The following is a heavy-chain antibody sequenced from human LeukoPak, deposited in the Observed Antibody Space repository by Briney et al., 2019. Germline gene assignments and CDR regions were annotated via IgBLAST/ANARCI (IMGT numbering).Heavy chain of an antibody. Sequence: SETLSLTCTVSGGSISSSYYWGWIRQPPGKGLEWIGSIYYSGSTYYNPSLKSRVTISVDTSKNQFSLKLSSVTAADTAVYYCARDGGDYDFWSGYLAYTTRNWFDPWGQGTLVTVSS. CDR3: ARDGGDYDFWSGYLAYTTRNWFDP. V-gene: IGHV4-39*07. D-gene: IGHD3-3*01. CDR2: IYYSGST. CDR1: GGSISSSYY. J-gene: IGHJ5*02.